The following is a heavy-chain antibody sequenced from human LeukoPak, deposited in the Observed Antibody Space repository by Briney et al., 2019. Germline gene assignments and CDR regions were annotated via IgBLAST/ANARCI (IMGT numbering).Heavy chain of an antibody. J-gene: IGHJ2*01. Sequence: GESLKISCKGSGYSFTSYWIGWVRQMPGKGLEWMGIIYPGDSDTRYSPSFQGQVTISADKSISTAYLQWSSLKASDTAMYYCASQGIAAAGKGGTRDWYFDLWGRGTLVTVSS. CDR3: ASQGIAAAGKGGTRDWYFDL. V-gene: IGHV5-51*01. CDR1: GYSFTSYW. CDR2: IYPGDSDT. D-gene: IGHD6-13*01.